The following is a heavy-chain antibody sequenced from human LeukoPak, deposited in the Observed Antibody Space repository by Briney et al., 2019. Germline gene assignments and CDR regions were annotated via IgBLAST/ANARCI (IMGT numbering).Heavy chain of an antibody. CDR2: IGYSGSP. Sequence: PSETLSLTCSVSGGSFGSYFWSWIRLPPGKGLEWIGYIGYSGSPDYNPSFKSRLTISVDTSKNQFSLKLRSVTAADTAVYYCARHGGSWTIDYWGQGTLVTVSS. V-gene: IGHV4-59*08. CDR3: ARHGGSWTIDY. D-gene: IGHD6-13*01. CDR1: GGSFGSYF. J-gene: IGHJ4*02.